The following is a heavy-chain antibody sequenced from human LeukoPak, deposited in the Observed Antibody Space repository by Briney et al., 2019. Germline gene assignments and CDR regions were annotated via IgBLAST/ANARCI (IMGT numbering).Heavy chain of an antibody. CDR2: IIPIFGTA. J-gene: IGHJ5*02. CDR1: GGTFSIYA. CDR3: AGSLDNWFDP. Sequence: SVNVSCKASGGTFSIYAISWVRQAPGQGLEWVGGIIPIFGTANYAQKFQGRVTITADESTSTAYMELSSLRSEDTAVYYCAGSLDNWFDPWGQGTLVTVSS. V-gene: IGHV1-69*13.